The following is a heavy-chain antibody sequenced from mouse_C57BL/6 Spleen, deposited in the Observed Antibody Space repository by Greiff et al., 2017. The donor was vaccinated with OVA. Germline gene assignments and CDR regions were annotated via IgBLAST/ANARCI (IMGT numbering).Heavy chain of an antibody. CDR3: APTVVGDFDY. D-gene: IGHD1-1*01. CDR1: GYTFTSYT. CDR2: INPSSGYT. J-gene: IGHJ2*01. Sequence: VQLQQSGAELARPGASVKMSCKASGYTFTSYTMHWVKQRPGQGLEWIGYINPSSGYTKYNQKFKDKATLTADKSSSTAYMQLSSLTSEDSAVYYCAPTVVGDFDYWGQGTTLTVSS. V-gene: IGHV1-4*01.